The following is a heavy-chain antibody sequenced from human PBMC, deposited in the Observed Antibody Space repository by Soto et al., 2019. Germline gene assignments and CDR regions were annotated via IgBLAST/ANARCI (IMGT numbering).Heavy chain of an antibody. V-gene: IGHV3-23*01. Sequence: EVQLLESGGGLAQPGGSLRLSCAASGFSFSSYGMSWVRQAPGKGLEWVSGISGRSESIYYADSVKGRFTISRDNSKNPLSLQMNSLRADDKAVYHWAKAQGYNSGGSGGQYDPWGQGTLVTVSS. CDR3: AKAQGYNSGGSGGQYDP. CDR1: GFSFSSYG. J-gene: IGHJ5*02. D-gene: IGHD3-10*01. CDR2: ISGRSESI.